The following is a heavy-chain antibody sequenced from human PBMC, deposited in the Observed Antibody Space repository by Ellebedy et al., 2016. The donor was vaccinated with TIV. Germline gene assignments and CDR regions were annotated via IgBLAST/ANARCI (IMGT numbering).Heavy chain of an antibody. CDR2: IYYSGST. V-gene: IGHV4-59*08. Sequence: SETLSLTCAVYGGSFSGYYWSWIRQPPGKGLEWIGYIYYSGSTNYNPSLKSRVTISVDTSKNQFSLKLSSVTAADTAVYYCARLPTTIYDYGGNLAGAFDIWGQGTMVTVSS. D-gene: IGHD4-23*01. CDR3: ARLPTTIYDYGGNLAGAFDI. J-gene: IGHJ3*02. CDR1: GGSFSGYY.